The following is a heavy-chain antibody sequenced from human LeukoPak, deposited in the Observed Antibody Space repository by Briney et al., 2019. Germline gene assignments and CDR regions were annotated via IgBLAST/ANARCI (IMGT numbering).Heavy chain of an antibody. V-gene: IGHV3-73*01. J-gene: IGHJ4*02. CDR2: IRGKINNYAT. Sequence: RGSLTLSCVASGLTFSDSTIHWVRQASGKGLEWVGRIRGKINNYATAYAASVKGRFTLSRDDSKNTTYLQMNSQKSEDTVVYHCTRHDYTDSADLVGNWGQETLWSVSS. D-gene: IGHD4-17*01. CDR3: TRHDYTDSADLVGN. CDR1: GLTFSDST.